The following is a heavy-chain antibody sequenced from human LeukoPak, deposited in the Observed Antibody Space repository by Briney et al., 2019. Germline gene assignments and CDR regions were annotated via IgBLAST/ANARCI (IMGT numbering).Heavy chain of an antibody. CDR3: ARDLGYGGNSAWFDP. J-gene: IGHJ5*02. CDR1: GGTFSSYA. Sequence: SVKVSCKASGGTFSSYAISWVRQAPGQGLEWMGGIIPIFGTANYAQKFQGRVTITADESTSTAYMELSSLRSEDTAVYYCARDLGYGGNSAWFDPWGQGTLVTASS. D-gene: IGHD4-23*01. V-gene: IGHV1-69*13. CDR2: IIPIFGTA.